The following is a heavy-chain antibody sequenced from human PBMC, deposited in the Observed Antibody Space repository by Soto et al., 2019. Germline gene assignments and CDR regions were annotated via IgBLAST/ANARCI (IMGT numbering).Heavy chain of an antibody. CDR2: ISTSGSYR. J-gene: IGHJ4*02. CDR1: GFSFSDYY. Sequence: AGGSLRLSCAASGFSFSDYYMMWVRQAPGKGLEWVSDISTSGSYRNYADSVKGRFTVSRDNAKNSLFLQMNSLRAGDAAVYYCARVPSFTIFFDYCGPGTMVTVSS. CDR3: ARVPSFTIFFDY. V-gene: IGHV3-11*05. D-gene: IGHD3-9*01.